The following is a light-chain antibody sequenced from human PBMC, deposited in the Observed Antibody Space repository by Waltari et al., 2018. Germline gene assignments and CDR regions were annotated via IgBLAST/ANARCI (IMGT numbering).Light chain of an antibody. V-gene: IGLV2-8*01. CDR2: EAS. J-gene: IGLJ2*01. CDR3: SSYAGSHTVLL. CDR1: SSDIGGYPY. Sequence: QSALTQPPSASGSPGQSVTIPCTGTSSDIGGYPYASWYQQHPGEAPKLLISEASKPSSGVPDRFSGSKAGNTASLTVSGLQADDEADYYCSSYAGSHTVLLFGGGTKLTVL.